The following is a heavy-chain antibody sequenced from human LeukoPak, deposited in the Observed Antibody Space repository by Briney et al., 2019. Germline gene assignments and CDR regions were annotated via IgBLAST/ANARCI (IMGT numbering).Heavy chain of an antibody. Sequence: SVKVSCKASGYTFTSYGISWVRQAPGQGLEWMGRIIPIFGTANYAQKFQGRVTITTDESTSTAYMELSSLRSEDTAVYYCAREMATIYFDYWGQGTLDSVSS. D-gene: IGHD5-24*01. CDR3: AREMATIYFDY. CDR2: IIPIFGTA. V-gene: IGHV1-69*05. J-gene: IGHJ4*02. CDR1: GYTFTSYG.